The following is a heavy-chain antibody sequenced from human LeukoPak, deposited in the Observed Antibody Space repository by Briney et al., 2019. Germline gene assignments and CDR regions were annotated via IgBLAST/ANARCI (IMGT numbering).Heavy chain of an antibody. J-gene: IGHJ6*02. CDR3: ARDRGTTPKYYYGTDV. CDR1: GFTFSSYA. Sequence: SGGSLRLSCAASGFTFSSYALHWVRQAPGRGLEWVALISYDESDKYYADFVKGRFAISRDNFKNTLYLQMNSLRAEDTAVYYCARDRGTTPKYYYGTDVWGQGTTVAVSS. V-gene: IGHV3-30*03. CDR2: ISYDESDK. D-gene: IGHD2-2*01.